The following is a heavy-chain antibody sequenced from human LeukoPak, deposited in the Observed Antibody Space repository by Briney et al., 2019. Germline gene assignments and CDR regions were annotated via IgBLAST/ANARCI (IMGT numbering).Heavy chain of an antibody. J-gene: IGHJ3*02. V-gene: IGHV4-59*01. CDR2: IYYSGST. D-gene: IGHD3-3*01. CDR3: ARGRFLDAFDI. Sequence: SETLSLTCTVSGGSISSYYWSWIRQPPRKGLEWIGYIYYSGSTKYKPSLKSRVTISVDTSKNQFSLKLSSVNAADTAVYYCARGRFLDAFDIWGQGTMVTVSS. CDR1: GGSISSYY.